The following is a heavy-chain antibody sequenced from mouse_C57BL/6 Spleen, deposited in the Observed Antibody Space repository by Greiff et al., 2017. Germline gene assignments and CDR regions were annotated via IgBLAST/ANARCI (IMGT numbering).Heavy chain of an antibody. J-gene: IGHJ3*01. CDR3: ARPQTAQATWTFAY. D-gene: IGHD3-2*02. CDR1: GFTFSSYG. Sequence: EVMLVESGGDLVKPGGSLKLSCAASGFTFSSYGMSWVRQTPDKRLEWVATISSGGSYTYYPDSVKGRFTISRDNAKNTLYLQMSSLKSEDTAMYYCARPQTAQATWTFAYWGQGTLVTVSA. V-gene: IGHV5-6*02. CDR2: ISSGGSYT.